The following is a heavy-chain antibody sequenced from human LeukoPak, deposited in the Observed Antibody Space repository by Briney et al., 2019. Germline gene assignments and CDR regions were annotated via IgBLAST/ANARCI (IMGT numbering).Heavy chain of an antibody. CDR1: GYTFTAHY. V-gene: IGHV1-2*02. Sequence: ASVKVSCRASGYTFTAHYIHWVQQAPGQGLEWMGWIDPNSGGTNYAQKFLGSVTMTGDTSTNTAFMELSRLRSDDTAIYYCARGRGTTMVRGVITNYFDLWGRGSLVTVSS. D-gene: IGHD3-10*01. J-gene: IGHJ2*01. CDR2: IDPNSGGT. CDR3: ARGRGTTMVRGVITNYFDL.